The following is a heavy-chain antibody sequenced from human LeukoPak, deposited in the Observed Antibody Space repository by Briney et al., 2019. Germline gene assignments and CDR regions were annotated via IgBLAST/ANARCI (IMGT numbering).Heavy chain of an antibody. Sequence: GASVKVSCKASGYTFTSYAMHWVRQAPGQRLEWMGWINAGNGNTKYSQEFQGRVTITRDTSASTAYMELSSLRSEDMAVYYCAREGSGSYLYYFDYWGQGTLVTVSS. D-gene: IGHD1-26*01. CDR2: INAGNGNT. CDR1: GYTFTSYA. J-gene: IGHJ4*02. CDR3: AREGSGSYLYYFDY. V-gene: IGHV1-3*03.